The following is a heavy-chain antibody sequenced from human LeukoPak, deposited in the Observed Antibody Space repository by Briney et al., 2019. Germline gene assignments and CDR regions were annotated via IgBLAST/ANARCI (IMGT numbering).Heavy chain of an antibody. V-gene: IGHV1-2*02. CDR3: ARDVHHCSSTSCDDY. CDR2: INPNSGGT. J-gene: IGHJ4*02. Sequence: ASVKVSCKASGYTFTAYYIHWVRQAPGQGLEWMGLINPNSGGTNYAQKFQGRVTMTRDTSISTAYMELSRLRSDDTAVYYCARDVHHCSSTSCDDYWGQGTLVTVSS. D-gene: IGHD2-2*01. CDR1: GYTFTAYY.